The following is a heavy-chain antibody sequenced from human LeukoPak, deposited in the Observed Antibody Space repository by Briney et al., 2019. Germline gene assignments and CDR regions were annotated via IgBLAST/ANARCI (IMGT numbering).Heavy chain of an antibody. D-gene: IGHD4-17*01. J-gene: IGHJ4*02. V-gene: IGHV3-30-3*01. CDR1: GFIFSSYA. CDR2: ISRDGNSK. CDR3: ARDDGYGDYGLDH. Sequence: GTSLRLSCAASGFIFSSYAMHWVRQAPGKGLEWVADISRDGNSKYYAGSLKGRFTISRDSSMNTLYLQMNSLRIEDTAVYFCARDDGYGDYGLDHWGQGTLVTVSS.